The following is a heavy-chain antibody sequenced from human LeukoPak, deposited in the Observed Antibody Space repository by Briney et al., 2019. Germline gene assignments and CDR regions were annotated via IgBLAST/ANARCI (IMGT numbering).Heavy chain of an antibody. Sequence: GSLRLSCADSGFSFSSYAMTWARQAPVKGLEWVSAISGDGTRTYYADSVKGRFTISRDNSKNTLYLEMSSLRVEDTAIYYCAKWPEGAMDYFDYWGQGTLVTVSS. CDR3: AKWPEGAMDYFDY. CDR1: GFSFSSYA. J-gene: IGHJ4*02. V-gene: IGHV3-23*01. D-gene: IGHD3-16*01. CDR2: ISGDGTRT.